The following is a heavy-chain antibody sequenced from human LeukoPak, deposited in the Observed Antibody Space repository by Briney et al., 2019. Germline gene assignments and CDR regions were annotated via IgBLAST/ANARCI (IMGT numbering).Heavy chain of an antibody. J-gene: IGHJ4*02. D-gene: IGHD3-10*01. CDR2: VDPADGEV. CDR3: ARAVPRRGMVRGVIH. Sequence: ASVKVSCKASGYTFTDYYMHWLQQAPGKGLEWMGRVDPADGEVAYAEKFQGRVTITADPSRATAYMELSSLRSEDTAVYYCARAVPRRGMVRGVIHWGQGTLVTVSS. CDR1: GYTFTDYY. V-gene: IGHV1-69-2*01.